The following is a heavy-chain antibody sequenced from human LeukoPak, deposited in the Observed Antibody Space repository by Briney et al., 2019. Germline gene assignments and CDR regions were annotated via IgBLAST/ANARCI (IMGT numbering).Heavy chain of an antibody. J-gene: IGHJ4*02. CDR1: GFTVSSNY. CDR2: IYSGGST. Sequence: GGSLRLSCAASGFTVSSNYMSWVRQAPGKGLEWVSVIYSGGSTYYADPVKGRFTISRDNSKNTLYLQVNSLRAEDTAVYYCARGIPGYSSGWYYFDYWGQGTLVTVSS. D-gene: IGHD6-19*01. CDR3: ARGIPGYSSGWYYFDY. V-gene: IGHV3-66*01.